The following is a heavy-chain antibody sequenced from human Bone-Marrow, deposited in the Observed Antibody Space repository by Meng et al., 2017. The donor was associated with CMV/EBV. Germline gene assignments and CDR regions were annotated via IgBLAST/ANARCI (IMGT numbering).Heavy chain of an antibody. V-gene: IGHV6-1*01. CDR2: TYYRSQWHI. CDR1: GDSVSSNNAA. CDR3: GGDFWGSPGGY. Sequence: SETLSLTCAISGDSVSSNNAAWNWIRQSPSGGLEWLGRTYYRSQWHIEYAVSLRGRLTINPDTSKNLFPLQLNSMTPEDTALYYCGGDFWGSPGGYWGQGTQVTVSS. J-gene: IGHJ4*02. D-gene: IGHD3-16*01.